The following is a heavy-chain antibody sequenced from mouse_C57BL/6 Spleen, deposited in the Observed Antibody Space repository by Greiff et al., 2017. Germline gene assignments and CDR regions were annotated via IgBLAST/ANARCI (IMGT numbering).Heavy chain of an antibody. Sequence: QVQLQQSGAELVKPGASVKISCKASGYAFSSYWMNWVKQRPGKGLEWIGQIYPGDGDTNYNGKFKGKATLTADKSSSTAYMQLSSLTSEDSAVYFCARGDYGSREGYFGVWGTGTTVTVAS. CDR2: IYPGDGDT. V-gene: IGHV1-80*01. D-gene: IGHD1-1*01. J-gene: IGHJ1*03. CDR1: GYAFSSYW. CDR3: ARGDYGSREGYFGV.